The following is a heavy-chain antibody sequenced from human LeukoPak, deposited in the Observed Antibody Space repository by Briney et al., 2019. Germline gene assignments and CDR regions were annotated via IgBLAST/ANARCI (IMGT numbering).Heavy chain of an antibody. J-gene: IGHJ4*02. Sequence: PGGSLRLSCTASGFAFSIYSINWVRQAPGKGLEWVSSISSSSDYIYYADSLKGRFTISRDNAKNSLYLQMNSLRAEDTAVYYCARSYTAMVMVDYWGQGTLVTVSS. CDR1: GFAFSIYS. V-gene: IGHV3-21*01. CDR3: ARSYTAMVMVDY. CDR2: ISSSSDYI. D-gene: IGHD5-18*01.